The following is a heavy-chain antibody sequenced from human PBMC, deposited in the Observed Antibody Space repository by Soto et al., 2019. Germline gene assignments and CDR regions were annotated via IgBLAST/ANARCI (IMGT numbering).Heavy chain of an antibody. Sequence: GGSLRLSCAASGFTFSSYSMNWVRQAPGKGLEWVSSISSSSSYIYYADSVKGRFTISRDNAKNSLYLQMNSLRAEDTAVYYCARDLEYYYDSSGSPPGYWRQGPLVTVSS. J-gene: IGHJ4*02. V-gene: IGHV3-21*01. CDR3: ARDLEYYYDSSGSPPGY. CDR2: ISSSSSYI. D-gene: IGHD3-22*01. CDR1: GFTFSSYS.